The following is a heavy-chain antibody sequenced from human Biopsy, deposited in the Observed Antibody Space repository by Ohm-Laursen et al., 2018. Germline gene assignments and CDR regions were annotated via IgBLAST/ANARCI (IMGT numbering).Heavy chain of an antibody. CDR2: IYPGDSDT. Sequence: GESLKISCKGSGYSFTNYWIGWGRQMPGKGLEWMGLIYPGDSDTRYSPSFQGQVTISVDKSISTAYVQWNSLKASDTAMYYCAKHGGLGDFWSGYPLAAFDIWGQGTMVTVSS. V-gene: IGHV5-51*01. CDR3: AKHGGLGDFWSGYPLAAFDI. J-gene: IGHJ3*02. D-gene: IGHD3-3*01. CDR1: GYSFTNYW.